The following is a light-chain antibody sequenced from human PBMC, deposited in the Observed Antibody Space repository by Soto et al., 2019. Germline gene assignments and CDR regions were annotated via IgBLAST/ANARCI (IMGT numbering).Light chain of an antibody. CDR3: QHYGSSPRGT. CDR1: QSVSSNY. Sequence: IVLTQSPGTLSLSPGEGATLSCWASQSVSSNYLAWYQQKPGQAPRLLIYGASSRATGIPDRFSGSGSGTDFTLTISRLEPEDFAVYYCQHYGSSPRGTFGQGTKVEI. J-gene: IGKJ1*01. V-gene: IGKV3-20*01. CDR2: GAS.